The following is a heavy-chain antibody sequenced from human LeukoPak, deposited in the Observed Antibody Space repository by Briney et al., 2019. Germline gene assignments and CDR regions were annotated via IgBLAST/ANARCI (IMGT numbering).Heavy chain of an antibody. Sequence: PGGSLRLSCAASGFTFSSYSMNWVRQAPGKGLEWVSSISSSSSYIYYADSVKDRFTISRDNTKNSLYLQMNSLRAEDTAVYYCARDGARITIFGVPMEDAFDIWGQGTMVTVSS. J-gene: IGHJ3*02. CDR1: GFTFSSYS. D-gene: IGHD3-3*01. CDR3: ARDGARITIFGVPMEDAFDI. CDR2: ISSSSSYI. V-gene: IGHV3-21*01.